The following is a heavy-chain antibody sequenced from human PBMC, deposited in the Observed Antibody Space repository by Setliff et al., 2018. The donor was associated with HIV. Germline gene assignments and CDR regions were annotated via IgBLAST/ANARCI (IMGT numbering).Heavy chain of an antibody. D-gene: IGHD3-16*02. CDR3: AREEYSYIDF. Sequence: SETLSLTCTVSGGSISSGSYFWNWIRQPAGKGLEWIGLIYTSGTTNFNPSLKSRVTISRDPSKNQFSLNLNSVTAADTAVYYCAREEYSYIDFWGQGTLVTVSS. CDR2: IYTSGTT. CDR1: GGSISSGSYF. J-gene: IGHJ4*02. V-gene: IGHV4-61*02.